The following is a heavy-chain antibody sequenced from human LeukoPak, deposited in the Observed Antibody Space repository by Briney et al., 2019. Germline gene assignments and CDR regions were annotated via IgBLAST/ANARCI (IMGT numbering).Heavy chain of an antibody. CDR3: AKDRLRGVIIPYFDY. V-gene: IGHV3-23*01. Sequence: GGSLRLSCAASGFTFSSYAMSWVRQAPGKGLEWVSAISGSGGSTYYADSVKGRFTISRHNSKNTLYLQMNSLRAEDTAVYYCAKDRLRGVIIPYFDYWGQGTLVTVSS. D-gene: IGHD3-10*01. CDR1: GFTFSSYA. J-gene: IGHJ4*02. CDR2: ISGSGGST.